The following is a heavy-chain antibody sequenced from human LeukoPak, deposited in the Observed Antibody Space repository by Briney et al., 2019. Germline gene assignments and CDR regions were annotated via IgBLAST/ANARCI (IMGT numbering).Heavy chain of an antibody. CDR3: ATVKFRFQEEGYYMDV. CDR1: GYTFTSYG. Sequence: SVKVSCKASGYTFTSYGISWVRQAPGQGLEWMGGIIPFFGTVNYAQKFQGRVTFTTDESTSTVYMELTSLRSEDTALYYCATVKFRFQEEGYYMDVWGKGTTVTVSS. CDR2: IIPFFGTV. J-gene: IGHJ6*03. V-gene: IGHV1-69*05. D-gene: IGHD3-10*01.